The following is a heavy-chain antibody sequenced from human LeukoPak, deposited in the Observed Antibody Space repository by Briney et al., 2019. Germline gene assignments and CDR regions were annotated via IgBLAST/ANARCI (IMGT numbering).Heavy chain of an antibody. CDR2: ISSTGGTI. J-gene: IGHJ3*02. Sequence: QAGGSLRLSCAASGFTFSSYAMSWVRQAPGKGLEWVSFISSTGGTIYYADSVKGRFTVSRDNGKNSLLLQMNSLRAEDTALYYCARGYSRAAFDIWGQGTVVAVSS. CDR1: GFTFSSYA. CDR3: ARGYSRAAFDI. V-gene: IGHV3-48*01. D-gene: IGHD2-15*01.